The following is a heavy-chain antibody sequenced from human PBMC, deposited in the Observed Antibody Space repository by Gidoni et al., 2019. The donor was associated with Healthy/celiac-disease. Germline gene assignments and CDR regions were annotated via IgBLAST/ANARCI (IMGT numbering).Heavy chain of an antibody. D-gene: IGHD5-18*01. J-gene: IGHJ6*02. Sequence: EVQLVESGGGLVQPGRSLRLSCTASGFAFGDYAMSCFRQAPGKGLEWVGVIRRKAYGGTTEYAASVKGRFTISRDDSKSIAYLQMNSLKTEDTAVYYCTRVKGLTAMASYYYYGMDVWGQGTTVTVSS. V-gene: IGHV3-49*03. CDR2: IRRKAYGGTT. CDR3: TRVKGLTAMASYYYYGMDV. CDR1: GFAFGDYA.